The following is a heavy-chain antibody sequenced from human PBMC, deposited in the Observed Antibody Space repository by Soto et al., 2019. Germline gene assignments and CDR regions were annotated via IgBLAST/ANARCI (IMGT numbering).Heavy chain of an antibody. CDR2: IWYDGSNK. Sequence: GGSLRLSCAASGFTFSSYGMHWVRQAPGKGLEWVAVIWYDGSNKYYADSVKGRFTIPRDNSKNTLYLQMNSLRAEDTAVYYCARYRDGYSFDYWGQGTLVTVSS. D-gene: IGHD5-12*01. J-gene: IGHJ4*02. CDR1: GFTFSSYG. CDR3: ARYRDGYSFDY. V-gene: IGHV3-33*01.